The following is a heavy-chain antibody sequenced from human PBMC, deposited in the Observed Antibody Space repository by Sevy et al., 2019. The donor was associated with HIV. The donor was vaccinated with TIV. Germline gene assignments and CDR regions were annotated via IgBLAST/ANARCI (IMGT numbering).Heavy chain of an antibody. J-gene: IGHJ4*02. CDR1: GFTFSSYA. V-gene: IGHV3-23*01. CDR3: AKDHDYDYVWGSYRYTDY. Sequence: GGSLRPSCAASGFTFSSYAMSWVRQAPGKGLEWVSAISGSGGSTYYADSVKGRFTISRDNSKNTLYLQMNSLRAEDTAVYYCAKDHDYDYVWGSYRYTDYWGQGTLVTVSS. CDR2: ISGSGGST. D-gene: IGHD3-16*02.